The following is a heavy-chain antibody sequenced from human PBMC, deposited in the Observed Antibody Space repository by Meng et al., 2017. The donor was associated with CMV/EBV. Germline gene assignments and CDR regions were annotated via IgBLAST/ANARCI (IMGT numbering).Heavy chain of an antibody. CDR2: ISSSGSTI. D-gene: IGHD6-13*01. J-gene: IGHJ6*02. CDR3: ARDHMVGSSWYHPPIYYTYGMDV. Sequence: GGSLRLSCAASGFTFSDYYMSWIRQAPGKGLEWVSYISSSGSTIYYADSVKGRFTISRDNAKNSLYLQMNSLRAEDTAVYYCARDHMVGSSWYHPPIYYTYGMDVWGQGTTVTVSS. CDR1: GFTFSDYY. V-gene: IGHV3-11*01.